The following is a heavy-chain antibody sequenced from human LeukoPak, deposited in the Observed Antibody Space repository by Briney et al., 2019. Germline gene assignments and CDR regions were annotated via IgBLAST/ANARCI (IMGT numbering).Heavy chain of an antibody. D-gene: IGHD2-2*02. CDR1: GGSISSYY. J-gene: IGHJ6*02. V-gene: IGHV4-4*07. CDR2: IYTSGST. CDR3: ARDCSSTSCYIGGHYYYYYGMDV. Sequence: SETLSLTCTVSGGSISSYYWSWIRQPAGKGLEWIGRIYTSGSTNYNPSLKSRVTMSVDTSENQFSLKLSSVTAADTAVYYCARDCSSTSCYIGGHYYYYYGMDVWGQGTTVTVSS.